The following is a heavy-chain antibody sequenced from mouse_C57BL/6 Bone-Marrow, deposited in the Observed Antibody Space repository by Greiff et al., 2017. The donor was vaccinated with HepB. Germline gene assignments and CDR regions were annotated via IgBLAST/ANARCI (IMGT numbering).Heavy chain of an antibody. CDR3: ARDYFKGFAY. CDR2: ISYDGSN. V-gene: IGHV3-6*01. D-gene: IGHD1-1*01. CDR1: GYSITSGYY. J-gene: IGHJ3*01. Sequence: VQLKESGPGLVKPSQSLSLTCSVTGYSITSGYYWNWIRQFPGNKLEWMGYISYDGSNNYNPSLKNRISITRDTSKNQFFLKLNSVTTEDTATYYCARDYFKGFAYWGQGTLVTVSA.